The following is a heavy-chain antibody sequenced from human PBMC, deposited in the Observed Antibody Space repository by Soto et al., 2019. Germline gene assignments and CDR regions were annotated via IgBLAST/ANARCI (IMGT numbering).Heavy chain of an antibody. CDR2: ISAYNGNT. J-gene: IGHJ6*02. CDR1: GYPFTSYG. Sequence: GASVKVSCKASGYPFTSYGISWVRQAPGQGLEWMGWISAYNGNTNYAQKLQGRVTMTTDTSTSTAYMELRSLRSDDTAVYYCARDCRYYDDSSGYRPVYYGMDVWGQGTTVTVSS. CDR3: ARDCRYYDDSSGYRPVYYGMDV. V-gene: IGHV1-18*01. D-gene: IGHD3-22*01.